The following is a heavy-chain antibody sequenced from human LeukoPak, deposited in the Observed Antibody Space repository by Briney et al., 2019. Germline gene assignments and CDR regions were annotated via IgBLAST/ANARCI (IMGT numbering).Heavy chain of an antibody. D-gene: IGHD3-3*01. Sequence: GGSLRLSCAASGFTFSSYAMNWVRQAPGKGLEWCSVISGSGGSTYYADSVKGRFTISRDNSKNTLYLQMNSLRAEDTAVYYCAKDRDITIFGVVSLFDYWGQGTLVTVSS. CDR2: ISGSGGST. CDR1: GFTFSSYA. CDR3: AKDRDITIFGVVSLFDY. J-gene: IGHJ4*02. V-gene: IGHV3-23*01.